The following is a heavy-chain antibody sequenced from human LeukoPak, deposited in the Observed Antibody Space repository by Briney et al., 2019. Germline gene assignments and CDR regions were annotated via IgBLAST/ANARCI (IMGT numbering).Heavy chain of an antibody. CDR2: ISNNGGNT. J-gene: IGHJ4*02. Sequence: EGSLRLSCAASGFTFSRYAMHWVRQAPGKGLEYVSGISNNGGNTYYANSVKGRFTISRDNSKNMLYLQMGSLRVEDMAVYYCARVASLVWGSCRVDYWGQGTLVTVSS. CDR1: GFTFSRYA. CDR3: ARVASLVWGSCRVDY. D-gene: IGHD3-16*02. V-gene: IGHV3-64*01.